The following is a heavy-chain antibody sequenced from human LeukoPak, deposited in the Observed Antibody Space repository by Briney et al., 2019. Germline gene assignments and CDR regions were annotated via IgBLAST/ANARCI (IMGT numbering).Heavy chain of an antibody. CDR1: GFTFSTYG. CDR3: AKRSGYCSLIDCYHFYDD. CDR2: IRGGGGST. D-gene: IGHD2-15*01. Sequence: GGSLRLSCTASGFTFSTYGMSSVRQAPGKGLEWVSTIRGGGGSTNNADTVKRRFTISRDNSKNTLYLQMNRLRAEDTAIYFCAKRSGYCSLIDCYHFYDDWGRGALVTVSS. V-gene: IGHV3-23*01. J-gene: IGHJ4*02.